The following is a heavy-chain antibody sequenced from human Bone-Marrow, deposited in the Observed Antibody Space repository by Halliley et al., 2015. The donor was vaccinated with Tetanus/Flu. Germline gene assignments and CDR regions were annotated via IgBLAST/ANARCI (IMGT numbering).Heavy chain of an antibody. V-gene: IGHV3-23*01. CDR2: INGIGSST. CDR1: GFSFSSYG. J-gene: IGHJ4*02. CDR3: AKTNYESTAGLDF. Sequence: SLRLSCAASGFSFSSYGMSWVRQAPGKGLEWVSLINGIGSSTHYADSVKGRFTVSRDNSKNTLYLQMNSLRVEDTAVYYCAKTNYESTAGLDFWGQGTLPTVSS. D-gene: IGHD3-22*01.